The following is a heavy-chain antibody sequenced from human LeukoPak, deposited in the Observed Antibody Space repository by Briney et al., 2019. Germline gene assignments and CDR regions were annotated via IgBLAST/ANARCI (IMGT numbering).Heavy chain of an antibody. CDR2: ISVSGGST. J-gene: IGHJ6*04. CDR1: GFTFSNYA. Sequence: QSGGSLRLSCAASGFTFSNYAMSWVRQAPGEGLEWVSSISVSGGSTFYADSVKGRFTISRDNSKNTLYLQMNSLRAEDTAVYYCAKDSVRGVIMMDVWGKGTTVTISS. V-gene: IGHV3-23*01. D-gene: IGHD3-10*01. CDR3: AKDSVRGVIMMDV.